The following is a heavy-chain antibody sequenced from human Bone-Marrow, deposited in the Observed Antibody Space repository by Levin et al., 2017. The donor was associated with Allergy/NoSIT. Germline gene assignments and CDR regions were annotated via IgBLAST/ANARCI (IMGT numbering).Heavy chain of an antibody. V-gene: IGHV3-20*01. CDR1: GFTFDDSG. CDR3: ARVPSSADHFDY. Sequence: LSLTCAASGFTFDDSGMSWVRQAPGKGLEWVSGINWNGGSTGYADSVKGRFTISRDNAKKSLYLQMNSLRAEDTALYHCARVPSSADHFDYWGQGTLVTVSS. J-gene: IGHJ4*02. D-gene: IGHD6-19*01. CDR2: INWNGGST.